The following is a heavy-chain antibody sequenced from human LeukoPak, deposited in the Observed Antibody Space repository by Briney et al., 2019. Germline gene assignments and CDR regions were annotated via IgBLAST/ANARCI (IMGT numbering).Heavy chain of an antibody. Sequence: GGSLRLSCAASGFTFSNYAMSWIRQAPGKGLEWVSYISSSSSYTNYADSVKGRFTISRDNAKNSLYLQMNSLRAEDTAVYYCARDLTGTTPGDYWGQGTLVTVSS. CDR2: ISSSSSYT. CDR3: ARDLTGTTPGDY. V-gene: IGHV3-11*06. D-gene: IGHD1-20*01. J-gene: IGHJ4*02. CDR1: GFTFSNYA.